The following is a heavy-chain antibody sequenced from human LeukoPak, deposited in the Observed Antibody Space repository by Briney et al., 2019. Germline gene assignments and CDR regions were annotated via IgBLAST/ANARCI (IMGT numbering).Heavy chain of an antibody. CDR3: ATRSTNDYVSFDY. Sequence: GASVKVSCKASGYTFTGYYMHWVRQAPGQGLEWMGGINPNSGGTNYAQKFQGRVTMTRDTSISTAYMELSRLRSDDTAVYYCATRSTNDYVSFDYWGQGTLVTVSS. CDR1: GYTFTGYY. D-gene: IGHD4-17*01. J-gene: IGHJ4*02. CDR2: INPNSGGT. V-gene: IGHV1-2*02.